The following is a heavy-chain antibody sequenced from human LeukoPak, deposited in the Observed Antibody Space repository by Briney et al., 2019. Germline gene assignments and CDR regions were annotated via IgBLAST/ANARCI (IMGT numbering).Heavy chain of an antibody. J-gene: IGHJ3*02. CDR1: GFTFSGYW. CDR2: ISYDGSNK. D-gene: IGHD5-24*01. CDR3: AACRDGYIQSAFDI. V-gene: IGHV3-30-3*01. Sequence: PGGSLRLSCAVSGFTFSGYWMHWVRQAPGKGLEWVAVISYDGSNKYYADSVKGRFTISRDNSKNTLYLQMNSLRAEDTAVYYCAACRDGYIQSAFDIWGQGTMVTVSS.